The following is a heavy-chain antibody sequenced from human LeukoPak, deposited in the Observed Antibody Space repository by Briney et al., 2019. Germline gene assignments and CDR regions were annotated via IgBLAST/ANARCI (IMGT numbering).Heavy chain of an antibody. J-gene: IGHJ4*02. CDR3: ATLPAFVAGKGKLIDY. CDR1: GYTFTGYY. Sequence: ASVKVSCKASGYTFTGYYMHWVRQAPGQGLEWMGWINPNSGGTNYAQKFQGRVTMTRDTSISTAYMELSRLRSDDTAVYYCATLPAFVAGKGKLIDYWGQGTLVTVSS. CDR2: INPNSGGT. D-gene: IGHD6-19*01. V-gene: IGHV1-2*02.